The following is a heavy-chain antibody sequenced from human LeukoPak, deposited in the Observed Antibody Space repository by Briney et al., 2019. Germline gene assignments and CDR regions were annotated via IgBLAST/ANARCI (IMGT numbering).Heavy chain of an antibody. CDR1: GYTFTGYY. Sequence: ASVKVSCKASGYTFTGYYMHWVRQAPGQGLEWMGWMNPNSGNTGYAQKFQGRVTMTRNTSISTAYMELSSLRSEDTAVYYCARVGSSWYLGYYYYYMDVWGKGTTVTISS. V-gene: IGHV1-8*02. J-gene: IGHJ6*03. D-gene: IGHD6-13*01. CDR3: ARVGSSWYLGYYYYYMDV. CDR2: MNPNSGNT.